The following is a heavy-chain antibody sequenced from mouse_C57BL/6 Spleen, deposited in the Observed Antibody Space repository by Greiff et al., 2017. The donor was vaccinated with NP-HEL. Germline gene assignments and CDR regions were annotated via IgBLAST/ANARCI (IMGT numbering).Heavy chain of an antibody. J-gene: IGHJ3*01. Sequence: VQLQQSGAELAKPGASVKLSCKASGYTFTSYWMHWVKQRPGPGLEWIGYINPSSGYTKYNQTFKDKATLTADNSSSTAYMQLSSLTYGDAAVYYWAREGASWDKAWLAYWGQGTLVTVSA. D-gene: IGHD4-1*01. CDR1: GYTFTSYW. V-gene: IGHV1-7*01. CDR3: AREGASWDKAWLAY. CDR2: INPSSGYT.